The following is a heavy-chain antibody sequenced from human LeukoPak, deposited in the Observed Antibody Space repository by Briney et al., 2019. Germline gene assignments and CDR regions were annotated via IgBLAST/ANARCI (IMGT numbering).Heavy chain of an antibody. J-gene: IGHJ6*02. Sequence: SETLSLTCTVSGGSISSYYWSWIRQPPGKGLEWIGYIYYSGSTNYNPSLKSRVTISVDTSKNQFSLKLSSVTAADTAVYYCASANYPTSDYGDYLDYYYYGMDVWGQGTTVTVSS. CDR3: ASANYPTSDYGDYLDYYYYGMDV. CDR2: IYYSGST. V-gene: IGHV4-59*01. D-gene: IGHD4-17*01. CDR1: GGSISSYY.